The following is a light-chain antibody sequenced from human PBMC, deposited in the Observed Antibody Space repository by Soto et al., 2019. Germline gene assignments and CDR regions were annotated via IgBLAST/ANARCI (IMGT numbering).Light chain of an antibody. J-gene: IGKJ1*01. CDR1: QSVSSTF. V-gene: IGKV3-20*01. Sequence: EIVLTQSPGTLSLSPWERATLSCRSSQSVSSTFLAWYQQKLGQAPRLLMYDTSTRAAGIPGRFSGSGSGTDFALTITRLEPEDFAVYYCQQYGTSPWTFGQGTKVDIK. CDR2: DTS. CDR3: QQYGTSPWT.